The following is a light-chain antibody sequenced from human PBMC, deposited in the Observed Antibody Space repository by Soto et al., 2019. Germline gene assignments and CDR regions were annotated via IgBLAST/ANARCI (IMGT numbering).Light chain of an antibody. CDR2: AAS. Sequence: DIQMTQSPSSLSASVRDRVTITCRASQSISSYLNWYQQKPGKAPKLLIYAASSLPSGVPSRFSGSVSGTDFTLTISSLQPEDFATYYCQQSYSTPWTFGQGTKVEIK. CDR3: QQSYSTPWT. J-gene: IGKJ1*01. V-gene: IGKV1-39*01. CDR1: QSISSY.